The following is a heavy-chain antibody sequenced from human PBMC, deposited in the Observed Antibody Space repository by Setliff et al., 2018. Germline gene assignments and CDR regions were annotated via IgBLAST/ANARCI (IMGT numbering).Heavy chain of an antibody. D-gene: IGHD3-22*01. CDR1: GFTFSGYG. CDR2: IRPDGSNK. Sequence: GGSLRLSCAASGFTFSGYGIHWVRQAPGKGLEWVAFIRPDGSNKYYADFVKGRFTISRDISKNTLYLQMNSLRVEDTAVYYCAKDTYYYDSSGYYVFDYWGQGTLVTVSS. J-gene: IGHJ4*02. CDR3: AKDTYYYDSSGYYVFDY. V-gene: IGHV3-30*02.